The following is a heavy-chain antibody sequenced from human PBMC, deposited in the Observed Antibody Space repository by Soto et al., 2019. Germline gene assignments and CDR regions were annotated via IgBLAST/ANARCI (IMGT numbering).Heavy chain of an antibody. CDR2: ISAYNGNT. V-gene: IGHV1-18*04. D-gene: IGHD3-22*01. Sequence: ASLKVSCKASGYTFTSYGISWVRQAPGQGLEWMGWISAYNGNTNYAQKLQGRVTMTTDTSTSTAYMELRSLRSDDTAVYYCARDGYYDSSGYYVNYYYGMEVWGQGTTVIVSS. CDR3: ARDGYYDSSGYYVNYYYGMEV. CDR1: GYTFTSYG. J-gene: IGHJ6*01.